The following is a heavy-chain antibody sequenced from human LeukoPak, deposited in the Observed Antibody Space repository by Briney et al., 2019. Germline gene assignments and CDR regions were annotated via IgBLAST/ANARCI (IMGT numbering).Heavy chain of an antibody. CDR2: ISWNSGSI. CDR1: GFTFDDYA. D-gene: IGHD2-15*01. V-gene: IGHV3-9*01. J-gene: IGHJ4*02. CDR3: AKDMDIVVVVAATTGFDY. Sequence: GRSLRLSCAASGFTFDDYAMHWVRQAPVKGLEWVSSISWNSGSIVYAASVKGRFTISRDNAKSSLYLQMNSLRAEDTALYYCAKDMDIVVVVAATTGFDYWGQGTLVTVSS.